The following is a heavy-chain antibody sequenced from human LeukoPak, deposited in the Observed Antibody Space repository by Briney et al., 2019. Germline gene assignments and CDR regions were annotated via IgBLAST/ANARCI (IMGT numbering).Heavy chain of an antibody. D-gene: IGHD5-18*01. V-gene: IGHV1-3*03. CDR2: INAVNGNT. CDR3: ARGGGYSD. CDR1: GYTFTNYA. J-gene: IGHJ4*02. Sequence: ASVKVSCKASGYTFTNYAMHWVRQAPGQRLEWMGWINAVNGNTKYSQEFQGRVTISRDTSASTAYMELSSLRSEDTAVYYCARGGGYSDWGQGTLVTVSS.